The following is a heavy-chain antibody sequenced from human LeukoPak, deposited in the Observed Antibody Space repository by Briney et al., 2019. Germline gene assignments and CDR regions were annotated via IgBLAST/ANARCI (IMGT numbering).Heavy chain of an antibody. V-gene: IGHV4-31*03. CDR1: GGSFSSGGYY. CDR3: ARNRDGYNSFDY. Sequence: SETLSLTCTVSGGSFSSGGYYLSWIGQHPGKALAWLGYIYYSRNTYYNPSFKSRVIMSVDMSNNQFSLKLTSVTAADTAVYYCARNRDGYNSFDYWGQGTLVTVSS. CDR2: IYYSRNT. D-gene: IGHD5-24*01. J-gene: IGHJ4*02.